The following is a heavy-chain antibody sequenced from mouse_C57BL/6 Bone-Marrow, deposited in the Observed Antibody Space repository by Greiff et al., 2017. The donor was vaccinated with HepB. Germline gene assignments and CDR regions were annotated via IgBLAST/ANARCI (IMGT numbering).Heavy chain of an antibody. CDR3: AGERYYAMDY. V-gene: IGHV1-72*01. J-gene: IGHJ4*01. Sequence: QVQLQQPGAELVKPGASVKLSCKASGYTFTSYGMNWVKQRPGRGLEWIGRIDPKSGGTKYNEKFKSKATLTVDKPSSTAYMQLSSLTSEDSAVYYCAGERYYAMDYWGQGTSVTVSS. CDR1: GYTFTSYG. CDR2: IDPKSGGT.